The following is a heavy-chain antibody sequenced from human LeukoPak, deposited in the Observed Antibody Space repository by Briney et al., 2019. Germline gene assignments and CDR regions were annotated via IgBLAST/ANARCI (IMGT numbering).Heavy chain of an antibody. J-gene: IGHJ4*02. D-gene: IGHD2-2*02. Sequence: ASVSVSCTPSGYSFTSQDIHWVRQTPGQRVEWMGCINPGNGDTKYSQELQGRVTITRDTSATTAYMELSSLRSDDMAVYYCTLYNYWGQGTLVTVSS. CDR3: TLYNY. CDR1: GYSFTSQD. CDR2: INPGNGDT. V-gene: IGHV1-3*03.